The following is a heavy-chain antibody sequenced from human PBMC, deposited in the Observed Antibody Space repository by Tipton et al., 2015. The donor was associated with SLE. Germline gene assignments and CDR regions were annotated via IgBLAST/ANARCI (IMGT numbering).Heavy chain of an antibody. D-gene: IGHD4-17*01. V-gene: IGHV4-39*07. CDR1: GGSFSSGSYY. J-gene: IGHJ2*01. CDR3: ARGSDGEYVRYFDV. Sequence: TLSLTCTVSGGSFSSGSYYWAWIRQPPGKGLEWIGSIFFSGSTYYNPSLKSRVTISMDTSKKQFSLRLSSVSAADTAVYYCARGSDGEYVRYFDVWGPGTLVTVSS. CDR2: IFFSGST.